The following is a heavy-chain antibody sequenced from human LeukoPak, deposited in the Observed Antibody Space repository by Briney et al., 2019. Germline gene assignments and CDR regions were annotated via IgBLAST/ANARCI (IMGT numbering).Heavy chain of an antibody. Sequence: SETLCLTCTVSGGSISSGSYYWGWIRQPPGKGLEWIGRIYYDGSTYYNPSLASRVTISIDTSKNQFSLRLRSVTAADTAVYFCARRYYDFWSGYGENWFDLWGQGTLVTVSS. J-gene: IGHJ5*02. CDR1: GGSISSGSYY. CDR2: IYYDGST. D-gene: IGHD3-3*01. CDR3: ARRYYDFWSGYGENWFDL. V-gene: IGHV4-39*07.